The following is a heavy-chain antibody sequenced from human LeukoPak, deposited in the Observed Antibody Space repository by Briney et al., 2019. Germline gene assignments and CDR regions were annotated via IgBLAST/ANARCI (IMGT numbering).Heavy chain of an antibody. V-gene: IGHV1-2*04. D-gene: IGHD6-13*01. CDR3: ARVQQLASLYDAFDI. CDR2: INPNSGGT. CDR1: GYTFTGYY. Sequence: GASVKVSCKASGYTFTGYYMHWVRQAPGQGLEWMGWINPNSGGTNYAQKFQGWVTMTRDTSISTAYMELSRLRSDDTAVYYCARVQQLASLYDAFDIWGQGTMVTVPS. J-gene: IGHJ3*02.